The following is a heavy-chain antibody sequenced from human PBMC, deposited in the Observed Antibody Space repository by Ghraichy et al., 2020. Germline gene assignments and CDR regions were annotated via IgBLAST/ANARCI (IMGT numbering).Heavy chain of an antibody. V-gene: IGHV4-34*01. CDR3: ATSRWFVIYPDF. D-gene: IGHD3-10*01. CDR1: GGSFSDHY. Sequence: SETLSLTCAVYGGSFSDHYWTWIRQSPGKGLEWIGEYNHVGGIKYNPSLSGRVTISLDTSKREVSLRVSPVSAADTAVYYCATSRWFVIYPDFWGQGTLVTVYS. CDR2: YNHVGGI. J-gene: IGHJ4*02.